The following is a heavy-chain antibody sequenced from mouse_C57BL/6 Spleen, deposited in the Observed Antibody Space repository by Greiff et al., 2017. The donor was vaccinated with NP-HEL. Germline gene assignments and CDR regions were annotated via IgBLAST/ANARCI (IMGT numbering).Heavy chain of an antibody. V-gene: IGHV7-3*01. CDR1: GFTFTDYY. CDR2: IRNKANGYTT. CDR3: ARLAITTGVVRGYFDY. J-gene: IGHJ2*01. D-gene: IGHD1-1*01. Sequence: EVRLVESGGGLVQPGGSLSLSCAASGFTFTDYYMSWVRQPPGKALEWLGFIRNKANGYTTEYSASVKGRFTISRDNSQSILYLQMNALRAEESATYDCARLAITTGVVRGYFDYWGQGTTLTVSS.